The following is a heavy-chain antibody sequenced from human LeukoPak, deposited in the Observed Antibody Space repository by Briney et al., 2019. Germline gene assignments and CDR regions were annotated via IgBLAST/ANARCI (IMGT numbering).Heavy chain of an antibody. CDR3: AVIFLEWLATDY. CDR1: GFTFSSYG. J-gene: IGHJ4*02. CDR2: IRYDGSNK. D-gene: IGHD3-3*01. V-gene: IGHV3-30*02. Sequence: GGSLRLSCAASGFTFSSYGMHWVRQAPGKGLDWVAFIRYDGSNKYYADSVKGRFTISRDNSKNTLYLQMNSLRAEDTAVYYCAVIFLEWLATDYWGQGTLVTVSS.